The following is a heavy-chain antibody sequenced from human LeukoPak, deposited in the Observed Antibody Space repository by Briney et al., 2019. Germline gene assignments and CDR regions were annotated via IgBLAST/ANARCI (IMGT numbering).Heavy chain of an antibody. CDR1: GGTFSSYA. Sequence: ASVKVSCKASGGTFSSYAISWVRQAPGQGLEWMGRIIPILDIANYAQKFQGRVTITADKSTSTAYMELSSLRSEDTAVYYCARDPAATAGVAAAGSYYFDYWGQGTLVTVSS. CDR3: ARDPAATAGVAAAGSYYFDY. D-gene: IGHD6-13*01. CDR2: IIPILDIA. J-gene: IGHJ4*02. V-gene: IGHV1-69*04.